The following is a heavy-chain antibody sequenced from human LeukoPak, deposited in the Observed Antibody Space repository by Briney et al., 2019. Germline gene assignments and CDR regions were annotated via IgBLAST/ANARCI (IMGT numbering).Heavy chain of an antibody. CDR2: INHSGST. CDR1: GGSFSGYY. J-gene: IGHJ4*02. CDR3: ARAVHMRFDY. V-gene: IGHV4-34*01. Sequence: SETLSLTCAVYGGSFSGYYWSWIRQPPGKGLEWIGEINHSGSTNYNPSLKSRVTISVDTSKNQFSLKLSSVTAADTAVYYCARAVHMRFDYWGQGTLVTVSS.